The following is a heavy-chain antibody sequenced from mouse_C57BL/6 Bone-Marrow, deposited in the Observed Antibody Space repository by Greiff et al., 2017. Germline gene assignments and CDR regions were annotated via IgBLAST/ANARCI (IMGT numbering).Heavy chain of an antibody. CDR2: INPGSGGT. V-gene: IGHV1-54*01. CDR3: AREVYSSYYAMDY. D-gene: IGHD1-1*01. CDR1: GYAFTNYL. J-gene: IGHJ4*01. Sequence: VKLQQSGAELVRPGTSVKVSCKASGYAFTNYLIEWVKQRPGQGLEWIGVINPGSGGTNYNEKFKGKATLTADKTSSTAYMQLSSLTSEDSAVYFCAREVYSSYYAMDYWGQGTSVTVSS.